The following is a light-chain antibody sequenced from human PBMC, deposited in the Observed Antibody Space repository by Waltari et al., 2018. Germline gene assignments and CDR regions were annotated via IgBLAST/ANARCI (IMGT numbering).Light chain of an antibody. J-gene: IGLJ1*01. CDR3: AAWDDSLNGFYV. CDR2: SNN. V-gene: IGLV1-44*01. CDR1: SSNIGSNT. Sequence: QSVLTQPPSASGTPGQRVTISCSGSSSNIGSNTVNWYQQLPGTAPELLIYSNNQRASGVPDRFSGSKSGTSASLAISGLQSADEADYYCAAWDDSLNGFYVFGTGTKVTVL.